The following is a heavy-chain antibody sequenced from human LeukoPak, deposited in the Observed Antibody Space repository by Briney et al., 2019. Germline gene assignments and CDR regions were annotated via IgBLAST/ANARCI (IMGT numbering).Heavy chain of an antibody. CDR2: ISSSGSHT. D-gene: IGHD3-22*01. CDR1: GFTISPYS. J-gene: IGHJ3*02. V-gene: IGHV3-21*06. Sequence: GGSLSLSCATSGFTISPYSMSWVRQAPGKGLEGVACISSSGSHTYYADSVKGRFIISRDNAKNSMSLHINSLRLEDTAMYFCARGDVDYYDSSGSDAFYIWGQGTRVTVSS. CDR3: ARGDVDYYDSSGSDAFYI.